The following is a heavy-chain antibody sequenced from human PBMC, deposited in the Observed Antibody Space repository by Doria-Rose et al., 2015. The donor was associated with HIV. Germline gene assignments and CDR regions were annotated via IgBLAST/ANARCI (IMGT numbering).Heavy chain of an antibody. V-gene: IGHV2-26*01. CDR2: IFSDDYR. J-gene: IGHJ4*02. CDR3: ARIKSSRWYHKYYFDF. D-gene: IGHD6-13*01. CDR1: GVSLSSPGMG. Sequence: SGPVLVKPTETLTLTCTVSGVSLSSPGMGVSWIRQPPGNALEWLAHIFSDDYRSYKTTLKSRLTISRGTSKSQVVLTMTDMDPVDTATYYCARIKSSRWYHKYYFDFWGQGTLVIVSA.